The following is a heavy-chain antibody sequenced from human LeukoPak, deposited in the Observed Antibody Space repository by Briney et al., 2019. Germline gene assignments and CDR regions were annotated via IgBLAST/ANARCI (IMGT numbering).Heavy chain of an antibody. CDR1: GGSISSYS. J-gene: IGHJ4*02. Sequence: SETLSLTCTVSGGSISSYSWSWIRQPPGKGLEWIGYIYHSGSTYYNPSLKSRVTISVDRSKNQFSLKLSSVTAADTAVYYCAKANYYDSSGYFYYFDYWGQGTLVTVSS. V-gene: IGHV4-30-2*01. CDR3: AKANYYDSSGYFYYFDY. CDR2: IYHSGST. D-gene: IGHD3-22*01.